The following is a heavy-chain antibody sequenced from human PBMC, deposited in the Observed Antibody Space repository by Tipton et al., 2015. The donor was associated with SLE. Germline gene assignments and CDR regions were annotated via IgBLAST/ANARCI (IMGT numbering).Heavy chain of an antibody. J-gene: IGHJ4*02. D-gene: IGHD1-26*01. Sequence: TLSLTCAVSGYSISSGYYWGWIRQPPGKGLEWIGSIYHSGSTYYNPSLKSRVTISVDTSKNQFSLKLISVTAADTAVYYCARAPLGSYYDYWGQGTLVTVSS. CDR1: GYSISSGYY. V-gene: IGHV4-38-2*01. CDR3: ARAPLGSYYDY. CDR2: IYHSGST.